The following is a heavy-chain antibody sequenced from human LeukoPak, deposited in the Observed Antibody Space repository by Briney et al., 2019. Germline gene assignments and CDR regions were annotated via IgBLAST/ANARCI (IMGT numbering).Heavy chain of an antibody. D-gene: IGHD3-22*01. J-gene: IGHJ5*02. V-gene: IGHV1-69*05. CDR1: GGTFSSYA. CDR3: ASSWWGRNYYDSSGYFNWFDP. Sequence: GSSVKVSCKASGGTFSSYAISWVRQAPGQGLEWMGGIIPIFGTANYAQKFQGRVTTTTDESTSTAYMELSSLRSEDTAVYYCASSWWGRNYYDSSGYFNWFDPWGQGTLVTVSS. CDR2: IIPIFGTA.